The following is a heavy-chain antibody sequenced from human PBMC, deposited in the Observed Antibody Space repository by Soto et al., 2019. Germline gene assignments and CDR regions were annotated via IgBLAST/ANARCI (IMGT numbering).Heavy chain of an antibody. Sequence: QITLKESGPTLVKPTQTLTRTCTISGCSLTTRGVGVGWIRQPPGKALEWLALNYWDDDKRYSPSLKSRLTITKDTSKTQVVLTMTNMDPADTATYFCAQRTTTVTWWFDPWGQGTLVPVSS. V-gene: IGHV2-5*02. CDR2: NYWDDDK. CDR3: AQRTTTVTWWFDP. D-gene: IGHD4-17*01. J-gene: IGHJ5*02. CDR1: GCSLTTRGVG.